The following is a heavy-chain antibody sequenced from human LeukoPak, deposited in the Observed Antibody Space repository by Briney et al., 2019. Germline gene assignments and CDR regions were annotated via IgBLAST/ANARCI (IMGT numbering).Heavy chain of an antibody. Sequence: GGSLRLSCAASGFTFSNAWMNWVRQAPGKGLEWVGRIKSKTDGGTTDYAAPVKGRFTISRDGSKNTLYLQMNSLRAEDTAVYYCARGASLGYCSGGSCYGAFDIWGQGTMVTVSS. CDR1: GFTFSNAW. V-gene: IGHV3-15*07. CDR3: ARGASLGYCSGGSCYGAFDI. J-gene: IGHJ3*02. D-gene: IGHD2-15*01. CDR2: IKSKTDGGTT.